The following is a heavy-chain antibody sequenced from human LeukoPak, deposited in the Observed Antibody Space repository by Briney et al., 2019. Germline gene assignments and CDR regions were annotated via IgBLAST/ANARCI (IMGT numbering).Heavy chain of an antibody. CDR2: INHSGST. CDR1: GGSFSGYY. V-gene: IGHV4-34*01. Sequence: SETLSLTCAVYGGSFSGYYWSWIRQPPGKGLKWIGEINHSGSTNYNPSLKSRVTISVDTSKNQFSLKLSSVTAADTAVYYCARVPYSSGWYAGLYFDYWGQGTLVTVSS. D-gene: IGHD6-19*01. CDR3: ARVPYSSGWYAGLYFDY. J-gene: IGHJ4*02.